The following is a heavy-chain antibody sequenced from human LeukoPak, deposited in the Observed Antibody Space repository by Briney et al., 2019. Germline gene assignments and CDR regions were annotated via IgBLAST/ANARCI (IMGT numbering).Heavy chain of an antibody. CDR3: ATPYSSGDGAFDI. D-gene: IGHD3-22*01. J-gene: IGHJ3*02. CDR1: GGSISSYY. Sequence: SETLSLTCTVSGGSISSYYWSWIRQPPGKGLEWIGYIYYNGSTNYNPSVKSRVTISIDTAKSQFSLKLASVSAEDTAVYYCATPYSSGDGAFDIWGQGTMVSVSS. V-gene: IGHV4-59*01. CDR2: IYYNGST.